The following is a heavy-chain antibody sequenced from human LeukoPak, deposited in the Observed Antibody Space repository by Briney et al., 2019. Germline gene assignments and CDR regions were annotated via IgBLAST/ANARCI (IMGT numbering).Heavy chain of an antibody. D-gene: IGHD1-26*01. CDR2: IHTSGGS. J-gene: IGHJ4*02. CDR1: GASISHYY. Sequence: SETLSLTCTVSGASISHYYWSWIRQTPDKGLEWMGHIHTSGGSSPYPSLKSRLTMSIETSRNQFYLKLTSVTAADTAVYFCARLGSYHDFWGQGALVTVSS. V-gene: IGHV4-4*09. CDR3: ARLGSYHDF.